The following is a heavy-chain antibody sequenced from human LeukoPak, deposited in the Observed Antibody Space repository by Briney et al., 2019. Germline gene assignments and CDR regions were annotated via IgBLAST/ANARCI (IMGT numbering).Heavy chain of an antibody. Sequence: GGSLRLSCAASGFTFSSYAMIWVRQAPGKGLEWVSYISSGSSSIHYADSVKGRITISRDNAKNSLYLQMNSLRDEDTAVYYCARDHNYAFDYWGQGTLVTVSS. D-gene: IGHD5-18*01. CDR1: GFTFSSYA. CDR3: ARDHNYAFDY. J-gene: IGHJ4*02. CDR2: ISSGSSSI. V-gene: IGHV3-48*02.